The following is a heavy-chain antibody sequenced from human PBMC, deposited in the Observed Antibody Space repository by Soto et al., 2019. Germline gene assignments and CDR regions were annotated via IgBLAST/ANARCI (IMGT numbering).Heavy chain of an antibody. CDR1: GVSLTSGNW. CDR3: ARLVYDTRLNYIYFDF. D-gene: IGHD3-10*01. CDR2: IFHDGTA. Sequence: QVKLQESGPGLATPSGTLSLTCAVSGVSLTSGNWWTWVRQSPQRGLEYIGEIFHDGTANYYPSFERRVAMSVDTSMNQFSLRLTSVTAADTAVYFCARLVYDTRLNYIYFDFWGPGTLVTVSS. V-gene: IGHV4-4*02. J-gene: IGHJ4*02.